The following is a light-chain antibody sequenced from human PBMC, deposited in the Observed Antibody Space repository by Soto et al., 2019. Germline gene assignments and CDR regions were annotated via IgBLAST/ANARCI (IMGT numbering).Light chain of an antibody. V-gene: IGKV3-20*01. CDR2: FVS. J-gene: IGKJ5*01. CDR3: QHYGRSPLT. CDR1: QSISTSY. Sequence: IVLTQSPGTLSLSPGERATLSCKASQSISTSYLAWYQQKPGQAPRLVIYFVSSRATGIPDRFRGSGSGTDFTLTINRVEPEDFGVYYCQHYGRSPLTFGQGTRLEIK.